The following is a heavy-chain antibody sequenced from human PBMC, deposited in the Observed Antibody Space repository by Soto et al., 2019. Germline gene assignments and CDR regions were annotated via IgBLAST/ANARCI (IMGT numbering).Heavy chain of an antibody. CDR1: GGSISSNY. V-gene: IGHV4-59*01. CDR3: ARYRRETVAGYTLDN. Sequence: SETLSLTCTVSGGSISSNYWTWIRQPPGKGLEWIGYVYNSGSTNYNPSLKSRVTISEDTSKSQFSLKVNSMTAADTAVYYCARYRRETVAGYTLDNWGQGILVTVSS. D-gene: IGHD6-13*01. CDR2: VYNSGST. J-gene: IGHJ4*02.